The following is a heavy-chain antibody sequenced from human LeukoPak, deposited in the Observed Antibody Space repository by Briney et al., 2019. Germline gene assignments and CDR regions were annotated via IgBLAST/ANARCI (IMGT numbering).Heavy chain of an antibody. V-gene: IGHV3-30*18. Sequence: GGSLRLSCAASGFTFSNYGIHWVRQAPGKGLEWVAVISYDGNNKYYADSVKGRFTISRDNSKNTLFLQMNSLRAEDTAVYYCAKGVDYCSGGSCPAGYWGPGTLVTVSS. CDR1: GFTFSNYG. J-gene: IGHJ4*02. CDR3: AKGVDYCSGGSCPAGY. CDR2: ISYDGNNK. D-gene: IGHD2-15*01.